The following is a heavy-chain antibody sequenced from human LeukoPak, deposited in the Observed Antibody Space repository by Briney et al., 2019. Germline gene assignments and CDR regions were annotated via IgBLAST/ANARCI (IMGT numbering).Heavy chain of an antibody. J-gene: IGHJ3*01. D-gene: IGHD4-23*01. CDR3: AKGHTNVVNPWEDALGL. CDR2: ILYDGSNQ. Sequence: GGSLGLSCSVSGLTFNDYAMHWVRQAPGKGLEWVAVILYDGSNQNYADSVKGRFTISRHNSKNTLYLQMNSLRTEDTAVYYCAKGHTNVVNPWEDALGLWGQGTMVTVSS. CDR1: GLTFNDYA. V-gene: IGHV3-30*18.